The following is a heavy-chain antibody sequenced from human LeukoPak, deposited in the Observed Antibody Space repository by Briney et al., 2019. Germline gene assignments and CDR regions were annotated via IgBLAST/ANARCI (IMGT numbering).Heavy chain of an antibody. CDR2: IWYDGSNK. Sequence: GGSLRLSCAASGFTFSSYGMHWVRQAPGKGLEWVAVIWYDGSNKYYADSVKGRFTISRDNSKNTPYLQMNSLRAEDTAVYYCARVRVPYYYGMDVWGQGTTVTVSS. V-gene: IGHV3-33*01. CDR1: GFTFSSYG. CDR3: ARVRVPYYYGMDV. D-gene: IGHD3-3*01. J-gene: IGHJ6*02.